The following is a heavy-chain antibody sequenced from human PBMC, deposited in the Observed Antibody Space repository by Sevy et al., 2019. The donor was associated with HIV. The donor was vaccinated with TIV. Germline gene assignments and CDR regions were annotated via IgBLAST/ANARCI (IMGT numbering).Heavy chain of an antibody. CDR1: GFTFSSYA. V-gene: IGHV3-23*01. J-gene: IGHJ5*02. CDR2: ISGSGGST. Sequence: GGSLRLSCAASGFTFSSYAMSWVRQAPGKGLEWVSAISGSGGSTYYADSVKGRFTISRDNSKNTLYLQMNSLRAEDTAVYYCVKDPLTYSSSWYPDWFDPWGQGTLVTVSS. CDR3: VKDPLTYSSSWYPDWFDP. D-gene: IGHD6-13*01.